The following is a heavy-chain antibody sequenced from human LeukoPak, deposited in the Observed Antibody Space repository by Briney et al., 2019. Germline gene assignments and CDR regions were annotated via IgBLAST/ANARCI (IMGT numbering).Heavy chain of an antibody. CDR1: GFTFSDYY. CDR3: ARGATPLYYYYYMDV. J-gene: IGHJ6*03. CDR2: ISSSGSTI. D-gene: IGHD1-26*01. Sequence: GGSLRLSCAASGFTFSDYYMSWIRQAPGKGLEWVSYISSSGSTIYYADSVKGRFTISRDNAKNSLYLQMNSLRAEDTAVYYCARGATPLYYYYYMDVWGKGTTVTVSS. V-gene: IGHV3-11*04.